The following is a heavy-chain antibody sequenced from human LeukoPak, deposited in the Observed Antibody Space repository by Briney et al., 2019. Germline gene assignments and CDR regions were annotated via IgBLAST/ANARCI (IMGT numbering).Heavy chain of an antibody. V-gene: IGHV4-34*01. J-gene: IGHJ4*02. D-gene: IGHD3-22*01. Sequence: PSETLSLTCAVYGGSFSGYYWSWIRQPPGKGLERIGEINHSGSTNYNPSLKSRVTISVDTSKNQFSLKLSSVTAADTAVYYCAGGPIIGDYYDSSGYPQPTYFDYWGQGTLVTVSS. CDR1: GGSFSGYY. CDR2: INHSGST. CDR3: AGGPIIGDYYDSSGYPQPTYFDY.